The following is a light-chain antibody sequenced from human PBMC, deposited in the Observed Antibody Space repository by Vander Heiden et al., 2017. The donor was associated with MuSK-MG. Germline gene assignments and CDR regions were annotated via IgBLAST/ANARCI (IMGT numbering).Light chain of an antibody. CDR1: SLRSQR. J-gene: IGLJ2*01. V-gene: IGLV3-21*02. CDR3: EVWDIATDHAV. Sequence: SYVLTQPPSVSVAPGQTATLTCRGSSLRSQRVHWYQQRPGQAPVLVVFDDTARPSGIPERFSGSKSDYTAALTISRVEAGDEADYYCEVWDIATDHAVFGGGTKLTVL. CDR2: DDT.